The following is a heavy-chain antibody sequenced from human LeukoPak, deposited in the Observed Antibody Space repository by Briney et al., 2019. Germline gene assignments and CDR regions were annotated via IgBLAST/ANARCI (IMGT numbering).Heavy chain of an antibody. CDR2: ISYDGSYK. J-gene: IGHJ4*02. Sequence: QSGGSLRLSCAASGFTFSSYGMHWVRQAPGKGLEWVAVISYDGSYKYYADSVKGRFTISRDNSKNTLYLQMNSLRAEDTAVYYCAKVGDYGDYALDYWGRGTLVTVSS. D-gene: IGHD4-17*01. CDR3: AKVGDYGDYALDY. CDR1: GFTFSSYG. V-gene: IGHV3-30*18.